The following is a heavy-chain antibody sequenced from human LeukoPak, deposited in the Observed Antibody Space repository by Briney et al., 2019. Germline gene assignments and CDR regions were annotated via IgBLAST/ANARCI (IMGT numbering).Heavy chain of an antibody. Sequence: ASVKVSCKVSGYTLTELSMHWVRQAPGKGLEWMGGFDPEDGETIYAQKFQGRVTMTEDTSTDTAYMELSSLRSEDTAVYYCATASYLGLWFGELFLPFDYWGQGTLVTVSS. CDR2: FDPEDGET. V-gene: IGHV1-24*01. CDR1: GYTLTELS. D-gene: IGHD3-10*01. CDR3: ATASYLGLWFGELFLPFDY. J-gene: IGHJ4*02.